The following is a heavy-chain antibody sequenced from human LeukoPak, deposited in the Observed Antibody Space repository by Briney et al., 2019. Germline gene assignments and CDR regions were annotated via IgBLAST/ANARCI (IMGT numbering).Heavy chain of an antibody. CDR3: ARVHHAITIFAPWFDH. J-gene: IGHJ5*02. CDR2: IIPIFGTA. Sequence: ASVKVSCKASGGTFSSYAISWVRQAPGQGLEWMGGIIPIFGTANYAQKFQGRVTITADESTSTAYMELSSLRSEDTAVYYCARVHHAITIFAPWFDHWGQGTLVTVSS. V-gene: IGHV1-69*13. D-gene: IGHD3-3*01. CDR1: GGTFSSYA.